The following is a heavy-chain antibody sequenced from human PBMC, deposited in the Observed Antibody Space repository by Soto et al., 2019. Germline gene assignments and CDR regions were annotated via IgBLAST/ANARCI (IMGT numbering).Heavy chain of an antibody. CDR3: ARDLATYYYDSSGYYPFDY. J-gene: IGHJ4*02. CDR1: GYTFTSYG. CDR2: ISAYNGNT. D-gene: IGHD3-22*01. V-gene: IGHV1-18*04. Sequence: GASVKVSCKASGYTFTSYGISWVRQAPGQGLEWMGRISAYNGNTNYAQKLQGRVTMTTDTSTSTAYMELRSLRSDDTAVYYCARDLATYYYDSSGYYPFDYWGQGTLVTVSS.